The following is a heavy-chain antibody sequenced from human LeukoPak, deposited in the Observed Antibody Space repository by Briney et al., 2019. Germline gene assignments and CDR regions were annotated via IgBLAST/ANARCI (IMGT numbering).Heavy chain of an antibody. D-gene: IGHD3-9*01. CDR3: ARGPIAYYDILTATYFDY. V-gene: IGHV5-51*01. CDR1: GYRFTSYW. J-gene: IGHJ4*02. Sequence: GESLKISCKGSGYRFTSYWIGWVRQMPGKGLEWMGIIYPGDSDTRYSPSFQGQVTISADKSISTAYLQWSSLKASDTAMYYCARGPIAYYDILTATYFDYWGQGTLVTVSS. CDR2: IYPGDSDT.